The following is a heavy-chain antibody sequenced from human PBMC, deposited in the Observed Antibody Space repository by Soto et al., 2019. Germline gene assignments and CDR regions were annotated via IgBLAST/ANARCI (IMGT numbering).Heavy chain of an antibody. D-gene: IGHD4-17*01. V-gene: IGHV4-61*01. J-gene: IGHJ4*02. CDR2: VYYSGTT. CDR3: ARTTAVPNTLRSRYFFDY. CDR1: GGSVSNKTYY. Sequence: LSLTCSVSGGSVSNKTYYWSWIRQPPCKRLEWIWYVYYSGTTNYNPSLKSRVTISVDLSKNQFSLRLSSVTTADTALYYCARTTAVPNTLRSRYFFDYWGQGTLVTVPQ.